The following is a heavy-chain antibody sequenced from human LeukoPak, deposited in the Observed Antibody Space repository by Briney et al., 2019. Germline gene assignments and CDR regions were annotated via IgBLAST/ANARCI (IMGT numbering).Heavy chain of an antibody. V-gene: IGHV1-3*01. Sequence: EASVKVSCKASGYTFTSYAIHWVRQAPGQRLEWMGWINAGNGNTKYSQKFQGRVTITRDTSASTAYMELSSLRSEDTAVYYCARGIAVAVPSHWGQGTLVTVSS. D-gene: IGHD6-19*01. CDR3: ARGIAVAVPSH. CDR2: INAGNGNT. CDR1: GYTFTSYA. J-gene: IGHJ4*02.